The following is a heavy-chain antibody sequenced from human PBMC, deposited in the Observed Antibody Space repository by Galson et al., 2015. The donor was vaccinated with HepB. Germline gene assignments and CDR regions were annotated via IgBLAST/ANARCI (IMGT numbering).Heavy chain of an antibody. J-gene: IGHJ4*02. CDR2: IIPMFGTA. CDR3: ARGGPYSSGPWTYSFDY. Sequence: SVKVSCKASGDTFSSFGISWVRQAPGQGLEWMGGIIPMFGTANYAQKFQGRVTMTADESTSTAYMELSSLRSEDTAVYYCARGGPYSSGPWTYSFDYWGQGTLVTVSS. V-gene: IGHV1-69*13. D-gene: IGHD6-19*01. CDR1: GDTFSSFG.